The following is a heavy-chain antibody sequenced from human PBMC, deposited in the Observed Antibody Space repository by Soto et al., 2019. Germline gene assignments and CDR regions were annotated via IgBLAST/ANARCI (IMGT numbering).Heavy chain of an antibody. V-gene: IGHV4-31*03. CDR1: GGSISSGGYY. J-gene: IGHJ4*02. D-gene: IGHD4-17*01. CDR2: IYYSGST. CDR3: ASTGGEVDDYGDYATAY. Sequence: SETLSLTCTVSGGSISSGGYYWSWIRQHPGKGLEWIGYIYYSGSTYYNPSLKSRVTISVDTSKNQFSLKLSSVTAADTAVYYCASTGGEVDDYGDYATAYWGQGTLVTVSS.